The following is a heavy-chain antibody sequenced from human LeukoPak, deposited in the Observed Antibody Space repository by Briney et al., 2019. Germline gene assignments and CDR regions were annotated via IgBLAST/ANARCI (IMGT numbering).Heavy chain of an antibody. V-gene: IGHV1-46*01. CDR2: INPSGGST. J-gene: IGHJ4*02. D-gene: IGHD6-13*01. CDR1: GYTFTSYY. CDR3: ARERSSSWHFDY. Sequence: ASVKVSCKASGYTFTSYYMHWVRQAPGQGLEWMGIINPSGGSTSYAQKFQGRVTMTRDTSISTAYMELSRLRSDDTAVYYCARERSSSWHFDYWGQGTLVTVSS.